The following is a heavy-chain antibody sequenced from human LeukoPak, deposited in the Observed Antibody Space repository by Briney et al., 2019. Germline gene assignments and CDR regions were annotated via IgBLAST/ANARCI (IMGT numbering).Heavy chain of an antibody. CDR1: GFTFSDYY. Sequence: KTGGSLRLSCAASGFTFSDYYMSWIRQAPGKGLEWVASITRTSVSTYYADSAKGRFTISRDNAKNSLYLQMNSLRAEDTAVYYCARTHYDILTSYNPYFDYWGQGTLVTVSS. D-gene: IGHD3-9*01. CDR2: ITRTSVST. V-gene: IGHV3-11*06. J-gene: IGHJ4*02. CDR3: ARTHYDILTSYNPYFDY.